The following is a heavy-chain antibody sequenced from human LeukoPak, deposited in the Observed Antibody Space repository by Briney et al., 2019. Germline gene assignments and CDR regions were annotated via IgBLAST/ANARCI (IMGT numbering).Heavy chain of an antibody. D-gene: IGHD3-3*01. CDR1: GFTFSGYE. Sequence: QTGGSLRLSCAASGFTFSGYEMNWVRQAPGKGLEWVSYISSSGNSIYYADSVKGRFTISRDNAENSLYLQMDSLRAEDTAVYYCAGGRFGSCWGQGTLVTVSS. J-gene: IGHJ1*01. CDR3: AGGRFGSC. CDR2: ISSSGNSI. V-gene: IGHV3-48*03.